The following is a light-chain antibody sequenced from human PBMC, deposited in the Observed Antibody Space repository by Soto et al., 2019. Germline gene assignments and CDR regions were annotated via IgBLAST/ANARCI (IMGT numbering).Light chain of an antibody. CDR1: TNDVGGYNY. CDR2: EVS. CDR3: NSYTSSTSRPYV. V-gene: IGLV2-14*01. Sequence: SVLTQPASVSGSPGQSITISCTGTTNDVGGYNYVPWYQQHPGKAPKLLIFEVSSRPSGVSNRFSGSKSGNTASLTISALQAEDEADYFCNSYTSSTSRPYVFGTGTKVTVL. J-gene: IGLJ1*01.